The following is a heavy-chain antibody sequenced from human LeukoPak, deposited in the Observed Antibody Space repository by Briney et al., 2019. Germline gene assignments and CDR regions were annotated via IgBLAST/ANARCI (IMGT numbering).Heavy chain of an antibody. CDR3: ARTGSGYDTDY. J-gene: IGHJ4*02. V-gene: IGHV3-21*01. Sequence: GGSLRPSCAASGFTLSSYRMTWVPKAPGKGLEWVSSISSSSSYIYHAESVKGRFTISRDNAKNSLYLQMNSLRAEDTAVYYCARTGSGYDTDYWGQGTLVTVSS. D-gene: IGHD5-12*01. CDR1: GFTLSSYR. CDR2: ISSSSSYI.